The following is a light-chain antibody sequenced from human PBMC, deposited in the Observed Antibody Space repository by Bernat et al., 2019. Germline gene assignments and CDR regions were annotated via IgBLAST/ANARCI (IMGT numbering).Light chain of an antibody. V-gene: IGLV3-21*03. CDR3: QVWDSSSDQQM. CDR2: DDI. J-gene: IGLJ3*02. CDR1: NIGSKS. Sequence: SYVLTQPPSVSVAPGKTAAITCGGNNIGSKSVHWYQQKPGQAPVVVVYDDIDRPSGIPERFSGSNSGNTATLTISRVEAGDEADYYCQVWDSSSDQQMFGGGTKLTVL.